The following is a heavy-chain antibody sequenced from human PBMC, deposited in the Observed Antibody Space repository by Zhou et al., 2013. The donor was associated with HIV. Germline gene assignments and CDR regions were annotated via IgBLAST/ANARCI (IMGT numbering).Heavy chain of an antibody. J-gene: IGHJ4*02. V-gene: IGHV1-69*04. Sequence: QVQLVQSGAEVRKPGSSVKVSCKASGGTFSNYVISWVRQAPGQGLEWMGRIIPTVGIANYGETLQGRVTITADKSTGTAYMELSSLRSEDTAVYYCARGQQLVDFFDSWGQGTLVTVSS. CDR3: ARGQQLVDFFDS. D-gene: IGHD6-13*01. CDR1: GGTFSNYV. CDR2: IIPTVGIA.